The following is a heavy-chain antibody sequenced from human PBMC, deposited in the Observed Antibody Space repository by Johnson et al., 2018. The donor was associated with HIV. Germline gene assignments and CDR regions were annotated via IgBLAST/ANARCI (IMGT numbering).Heavy chain of an antibody. Sequence: QMQLVESGGGVVQPGRSLRLSCAASGFTFSSYAMHWVRQAPGKGLEWVAVISYDGSNKYYADSVKGRFTISRDNSKNTLYLQMNSLRAEDTAVYYCAGAYYYDSSGYYDALDIWGRGTMVTVSS. CDR3: AGAYYYDSSGYYDALDI. V-gene: IGHV3-30-3*01. J-gene: IGHJ3*02. D-gene: IGHD3-22*01. CDR1: GFTFSSYA. CDR2: ISYDGSNK.